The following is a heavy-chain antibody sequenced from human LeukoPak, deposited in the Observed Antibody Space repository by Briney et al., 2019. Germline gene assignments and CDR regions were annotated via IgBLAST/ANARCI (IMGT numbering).Heavy chain of an antibody. Sequence: SETLSLTCAVYGGSFSGYYWSWIRQPPGKGLERIGEINHSGSTNYNPSLKSRVTISVDTSKNQFSLKLSSVAAADTAVYYCARRLDYCSGTSCFLNWFDPWGQGTLVTVSS. CDR1: GGSFSGYY. CDR3: ARRLDYCSGTSCFLNWFDP. J-gene: IGHJ5*02. V-gene: IGHV4-34*01. CDR2: INHSGST. D-gene: IGHD2-2*01.